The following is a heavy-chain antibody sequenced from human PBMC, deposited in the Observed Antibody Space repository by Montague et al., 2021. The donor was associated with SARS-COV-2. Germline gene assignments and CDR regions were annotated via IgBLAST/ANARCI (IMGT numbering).Heavy chain of an antibody. Sequence: SETLSLTCAVSGGSISSRNWWSWVRQPPGKGLEWIGEIYHSGSTNYNPXXKSRVTISVDKSKNQFSLNLSSVTAADTAVYHCAPLGYCSSDNCYRVNWGQGTLVTVSS. D-gene: IGHD2-2*01. V-gene: IGHV4-4*02. CDR2: IYHSGST. J-gene: IGHJ4*02. CDR3: APLGYCSSDNCYRVN. CDR1: GGSISSRNW.